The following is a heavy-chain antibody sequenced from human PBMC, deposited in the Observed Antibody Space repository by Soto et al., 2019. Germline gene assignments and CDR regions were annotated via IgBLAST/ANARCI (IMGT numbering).Heavy chain of an antibody. J-gene: IGHJ6*03. V-gene: IGHV3-73*01. Sequence: EVQLVESGGGLVQPGGSLKLSCAASGFTFSGSAMHWVRQASGKGLEWVGRIRSKANNYATAYGASVKGRFTISRDDSKNTAYLQMSSLKTEDTAVYYRSRQASDFWSGKPQYYMDVWGKGTTVTVSS. CDR2: IRSKANNYAT. CDR3: SRQASDFWSGKPQYYMDV. D-gene: IGHD3-3*01. CDR1: GFTFSGSA.